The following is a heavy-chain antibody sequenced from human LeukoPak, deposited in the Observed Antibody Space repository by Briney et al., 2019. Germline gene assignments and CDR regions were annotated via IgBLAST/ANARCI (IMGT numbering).Heavy chain of an antibody. CDR2: IYYSGCT. J-gene: IGHJ5*02. CDR3: ARDIAAAGTGWFDP. D-gene: IGHD6-13*01. CDR1: GGSISSGGYY. V-gene: IGHV4-31*03. Sequence: SQTLSLTCTVSGGSISSGGYYWSWIRQHPGKGLEWIGYIYYSGCTYYNPSLKSRVTISVDTSKNQFSLKLSSVTAADTAVYYCARDIAAAGTGWFDPWGQGTLSPSPQ.